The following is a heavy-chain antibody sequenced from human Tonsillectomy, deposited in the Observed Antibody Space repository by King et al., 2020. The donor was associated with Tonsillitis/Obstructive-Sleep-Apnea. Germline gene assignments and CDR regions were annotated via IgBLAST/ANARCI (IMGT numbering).Heavy chain of an antibody. CDR3: VRDRKSGTVVAIFDY. D-gene: IGHD5-12*01. CDR1: GFTFSDYY. J-gene: IGHJ4*02. Sequence: VQLVESGGGLVKPGGSLRLSCAVSGFTFSDYYMSWVRQAPGKGLEWVSYISTSGSSIYYADSVKGRFTISRDNAKNSLYLQMNSLRAEDTAVYYCVRDRKSGTVVAIFDYWGQGTLVTVSS. V-gene: IGHV3-11*01. CDR2: ISTSGSSI.